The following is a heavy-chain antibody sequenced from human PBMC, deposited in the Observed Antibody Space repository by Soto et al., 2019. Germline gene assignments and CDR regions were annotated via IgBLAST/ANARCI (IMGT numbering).Heavy chain of an antibody. V-gene: IGHV1-3*05. CDR1: GYTFTSYA. D-gene: IGHD6-19*01. J-gene: IGHJ4*02. Sequence: QVQLVQSGAEEKKPGASVKVSCKASGYTFTSYAMHWVRQAPGQRLEWMGWINAGNGNTKYSQKFQGSVTITRNTSASTAYMALSILRSDDTAVYSGACSPGIAVADYWGQRTLLTVSS. CDR3: ACSPGIAVADY. CDR2: INAGNGNT.